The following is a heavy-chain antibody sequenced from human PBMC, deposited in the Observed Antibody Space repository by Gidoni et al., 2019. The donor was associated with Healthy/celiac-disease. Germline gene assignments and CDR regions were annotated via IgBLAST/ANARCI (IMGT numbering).Heavy chain of an antibody. J-gene: IGHJ3*02. CDR3: ARELRSIVGATARDAFDI. Sequence: EVQLVESGGGLVQPGGSLRLSCAASGFTFSSYEMNWVRQAPGKGLEWVSYISSSGSTIYYADSVKGRFTISRDNAKNSLYLQMNSLRAEDTAVYYCARELRSIVGATARDAFDIWGQGTMVTVSS. CDR2: ISSSGSTI. V-gene: IGHV3-48*03. CDR1: GFTFSSYE. D-gene: IGHD1-26*01.